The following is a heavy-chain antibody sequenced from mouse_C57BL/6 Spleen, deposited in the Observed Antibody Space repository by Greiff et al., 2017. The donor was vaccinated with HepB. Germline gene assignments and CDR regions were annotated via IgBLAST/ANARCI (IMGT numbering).Heavy chain of an antibody. D-gene: IGHD1-1*01. CDR3: AITTVVATRAMDY. V-gene: IGHV1-61*01. Sequence: QVQLQQPGAELVRPGSSVKLSCKASGYTFTSYWMDWVKQRPGQGLEWIGNIYPSDSETHYNQKFKDKATLTVDKSSSTAYMPLSSLTSEDSAVYYCAITTVVATRAMDYWGQGTSVTVSS. J-gene: IGHJ4*01. CDR1: GYTFTSYW. CDR2: IYPSDSET.